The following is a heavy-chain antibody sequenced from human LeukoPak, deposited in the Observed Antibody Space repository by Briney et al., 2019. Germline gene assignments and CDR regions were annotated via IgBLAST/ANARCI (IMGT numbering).Heavy chain of an antibody. J-gene: IGHJ5*02. Sequence: ASVKVSCKASGYTFTGYYMHWVRQAPGQGLEWMGWINPNSGGTNYAQKFQGRVTMTRDTSISTAYMELSRLRSDDTAVYYCARRIEQWLVRWAWFDRWGQGTLVTVSS. D-gene: IGHD6-19*01. CDR3: ARRIEQWLVRWAWFDR. CDR2: INPNSGGT. CDR1: GYTFTGYY. V-gene: IGHV1-2*02.